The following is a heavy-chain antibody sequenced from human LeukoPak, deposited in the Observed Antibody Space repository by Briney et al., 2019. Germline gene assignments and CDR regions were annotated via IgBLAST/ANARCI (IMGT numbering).Heavy chain of an antibody. Sequence: GGSLRLSCAASGHTFSSYWMHWVRQAPGKGLVWVSRIDTDGRTTSYADSVKGRFTISRDNVQNTLYLQMNSLRAEDTAVYYCARAITYYYDSSGYLLDYWGQGTLVTVSS. V-gene: IGHV3-74*01. CDR3: ARAITYYYDSSGYLLDY. CDR2: IDTDGRTT. CDR1: GHTFSSYW. D-gene: IGHD3-22*01. J-gene: IGHJ4*02.